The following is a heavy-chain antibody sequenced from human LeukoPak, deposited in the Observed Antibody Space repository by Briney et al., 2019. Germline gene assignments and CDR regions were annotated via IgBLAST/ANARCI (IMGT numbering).Heavy chain of an antibody. J-gene: IGHJ5*02. V-gene: IGHV5-51*01. CDR3: ARQPGAGWFDP. D-gene: IGHD3-10*01. Sequence: GESLKISCQASGYSFTSSWIGWARQMPGKGLEWMAIINPGDSGTRYSPSFQGPVTISADKSISTVYLQWGSLKASDTAMYYCARQPGAGWFDPWGQGTLVTVSS. CDR1: GYSFTSSW. CDR2: INPGDSGT.